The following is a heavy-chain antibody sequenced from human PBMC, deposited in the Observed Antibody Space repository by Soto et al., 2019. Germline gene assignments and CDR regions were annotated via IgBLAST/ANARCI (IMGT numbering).Heavy chain of an antibody. CDR2: IYYSGNT. CDR1: GASISSYF. D-gene: IGHD3-3*01. Sequence: QVRLQESGPGLVKPSETLSLTCTVSGASISSYFWSWIRQPPGKGLEWIGYIYYSGNTNYNPSLKRRVTIAVDTSKNQVSLMLSSVTAEDTAVYYCARVSGYSFWLDPWGQGTMVTVSS. V-gene: IGHV4-59*01. CDR3: ARVSGYSFWLDP. J-gene: IGHJ5*02.